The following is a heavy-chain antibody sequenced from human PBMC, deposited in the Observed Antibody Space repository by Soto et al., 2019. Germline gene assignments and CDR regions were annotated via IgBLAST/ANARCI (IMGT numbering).Heavy chain of an antibody. J-gene: IGHJ4*02. CDR1: GGSFSGYY. D-gene: IGHD1-7*01. V-gene: IGHV4-34*01. Sequence: SQTLSLTCAVYGGSFSGYYWSWIRQPPGKGLEWIGEINHSGSTNYNPSLKSRVTISVDTSKNQFSLKLSSVTAADTAVYYCATRGTLTGTTHLDYWGQGTLVTVSS. CDR2: INHSGST. CDR3: ATRGTLTGTTHLDY.